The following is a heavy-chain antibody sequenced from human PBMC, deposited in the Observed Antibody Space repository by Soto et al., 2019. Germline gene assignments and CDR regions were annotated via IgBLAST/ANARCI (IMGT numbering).Heavy chain of an antibody. CDR3: ARAVEQSYYYYGMDV. Sequence: QVQLVQSGAEVKKPGSSVKVSCKASGGTFSSYGISWVRQAPGQGHEWMGGIIPIFGTANYAQKFQGRVTITADESTSTAYMELSRLRSEDTAVYYCARAVEQSYYYYGMDVWGQGTTVTVSS. CDR1: GGTFSSYG. CDR2: IIPIFGTA. V-gene: IGHV1-69*12. J-gene: IGHJ6*02.